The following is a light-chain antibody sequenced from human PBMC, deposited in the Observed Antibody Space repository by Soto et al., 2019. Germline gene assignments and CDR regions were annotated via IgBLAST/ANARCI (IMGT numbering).Light chain of an antibody. CDR2: DAS. J-gene: IGKJ2*01. CDR1: QSVSNY. CDR3: QQRSNWPEYT. V-gene: IGKV3-11*01. Sequence: EIVLTQSPATLSLSPGASATLSCRASQSVSNYLAWYQQRPGEAPRLLIYDASTRATGIPPRFSGSGSGTDFTLTISSLEPEDFAVYYCQQRSNWPEYTFGQGTKLESK.